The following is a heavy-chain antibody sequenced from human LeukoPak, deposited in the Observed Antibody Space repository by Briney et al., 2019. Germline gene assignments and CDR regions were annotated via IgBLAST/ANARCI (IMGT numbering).Heavy chain of an antibody. V-gene: IGHV3-53*01. CDR2: IYSGGST. CDR1: GFTVSSNC. D-gene: IGHD3-22*01. Sequence: GGSLRLSCAASGFTVSSNCMSWVRQAPGKGLEWVSVIYSGGSTYYADSVKGRFTISRDNSKNALYLQMNSLRAEDTAVYYCARDSSGQKNFDYWGQGTLVTVSS. CDR3: ARDSSGQKNFDY. J-gene: IGHJ4*02.